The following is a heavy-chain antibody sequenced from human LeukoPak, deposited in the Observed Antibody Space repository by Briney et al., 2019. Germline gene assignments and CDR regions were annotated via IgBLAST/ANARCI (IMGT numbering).Heavy chain of an antibody. Sequence: SQTLSLTCTVSGGSISSGSYYWSWVRQPAGKGLEWIGRIYTSGSTNYNPSLKSRVTISVDTSKNQVSLKLRSVTAADTAVYYCARTTEGYAGGPGYSYYYYMDVWGKGTTVTISS. CDR2: IYTSGST. CDR3: ARTTEGYAGGPGYSYYYYMDV. J-gene: IGHJ6*03. D-gene: IGHD5-12*01. CDR1: GGSISSGSYY. V-gene: IGHV4-61*02.